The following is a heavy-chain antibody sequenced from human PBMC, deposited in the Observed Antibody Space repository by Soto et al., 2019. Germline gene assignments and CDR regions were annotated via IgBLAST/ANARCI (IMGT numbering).Heavy chain of an antibody. Sequence: ASVKVSCKASGYTFTSYGISWVRQAPGQGLEWMGWISAYNGNTNYAQKLQGRVTMTTDTSTSTAYMELRSLRSDDTAVYYCARVSRGYSYGYYFDYWGQGTLVTVS. J-gene: IGHJ4*02. D-gene: IGHD5-18*01. CDR1: GYTFTSYG. CDR2: ISAYNGNT. V-gene: IGHV1-18*01. CDR3: ARVSRGYSYGYYFDY.